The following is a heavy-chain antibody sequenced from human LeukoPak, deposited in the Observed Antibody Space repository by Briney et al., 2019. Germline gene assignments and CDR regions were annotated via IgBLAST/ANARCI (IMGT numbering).Heavy chain of an antibody. Sequence: PGGSLRLSCAASGFTFSSYSMNWVRQAPGKGLEWVSSISSSSSYIYYADSVKGRFTISRDNAKNSLYLQMNSLRAEDTAVYYCARDPSSGYDFDLWGRGTLVTVSS. D-gene: IGHD3-22*01. CDR1: GFTFSSYS. CDR3: ARDPSSGYDFDL. CDR2: ISSSSSYI. V-gene: IGHV3-21*01. J-gene: IGHJ2*01.